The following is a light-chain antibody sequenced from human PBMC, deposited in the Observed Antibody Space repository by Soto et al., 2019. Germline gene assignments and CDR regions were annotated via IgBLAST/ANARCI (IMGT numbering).Light chain of an antibody. V-gene: IGLV1-47*01. J-gene: IGLJ2*01. CDR1: SSDIGSNY. CDR2: RNN. CDR3: SAWDDGGSGVV. Sequence: QSVLTQPPSASGTPGQRVTISCSGSSSDIGSNYVYWYQQLPGTAPNLLIYRNNHRPSGVPDRYSVSKSDAATSLAISGFRSQDEADYYCSAWDDGGSGVVFGAGTKLTVL.